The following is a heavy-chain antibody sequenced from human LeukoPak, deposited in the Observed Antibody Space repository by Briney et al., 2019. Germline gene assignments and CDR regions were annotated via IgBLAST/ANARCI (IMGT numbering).Heavy chain of an antibody. CDR1: GFTFSDYS. CDR2: ISTGGHTI. V-gene: IGHV3-48*01. J-gene: IGHJ5*02. CDR3: ARGPPLFDP. Sequence: GGSLRLSCVVSGFTFSDYSMNWVRQPPGKGLEWISYISTGGHTIYYADSVEGRFTISRDNAKNSPYLQMDSLRVEDTAMYFCARGPPLFDPWGQGTLVTVSS.